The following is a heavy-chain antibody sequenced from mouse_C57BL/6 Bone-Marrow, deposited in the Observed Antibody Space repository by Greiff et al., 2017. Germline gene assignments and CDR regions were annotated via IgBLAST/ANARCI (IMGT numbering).Heavy chain of an antibody. J-gene: IGHJ3*01. V-gene: IGHV1-81*01. CDR3: EVSGNDYSWYAY. Sequence: VQLQQSGAELARPGASVKLSCKASGYTFTSYGISWVKQSTGQGLEWIGEIYPRSGNTYYNEKFKGKATLTADKSSSTAYMELRSLTSEGSAVYVCEVSGNDYSWYAYWGQGTLVTGSA. CDR2: IYPRSGNT. CDR1: GYTFTSYG. D-gene: IGHD2-4*01.